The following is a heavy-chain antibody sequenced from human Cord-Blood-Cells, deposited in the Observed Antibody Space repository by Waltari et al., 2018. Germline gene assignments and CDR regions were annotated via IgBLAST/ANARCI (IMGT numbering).Heavy chain of an antibody. V-gene: IGHV1-69*01. CDR2: IIPIFGTA. J-gene: IGHJ4*02. Sequence: QVQLVQSGAEVKKPGSSVTVSCKAPGGTFSSYAFSWVRQAPGQGLEWMGGIIPIFGTANYAQKFQGRVTITADESTSTAYMELSSLRSEDTAVYYCARAVLGDRGGWYDYWGQGTLVTVSS. CDR1: GGTFSSYA. CDR3: ARAVLGDRGGWYDY. D-gene: IGHD6-19*01.